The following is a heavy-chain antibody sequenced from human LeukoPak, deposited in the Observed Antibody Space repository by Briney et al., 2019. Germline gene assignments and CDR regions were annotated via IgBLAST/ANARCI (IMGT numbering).Heavy chain of an antibody. D-gene: IGHD1/OR15-1a*01. CDR1: GFTFSSYA. CDR3: ARENKLGFDY. Sequence: GGSLRLSCAASGFTFSSYAMHWVRQAPGKGLEWVAVISYDGSNKYYADSVKGRFTISRDNSKNTLYLQMNSLRAEDTAVYYCARENKLGFDYWGQGTLVTVSS. CDR2: ISYDGSNK. J-gene: IGHJ4*02. V-gene: IGHV3-30-3*01.